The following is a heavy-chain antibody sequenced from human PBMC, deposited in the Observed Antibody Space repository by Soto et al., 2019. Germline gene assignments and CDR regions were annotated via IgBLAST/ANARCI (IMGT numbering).Heavy chain of an antibody. V-gene: IGHV1-2*02. CDR1: GYTFTGYY. CDR3: ARGRYYDILTGSGPIDY. CDR2: INPNSGGT. J-gene: IGHJ4*02. D-gene: IGHD3-9*01. Sequence: GASVKVSCKASGYTFTGYYMHWVRQAPGQGLEWMGWINPNSGGTNYAQKFQGRVTMTRDTSISTAYMELSRLRSDDTAVYYCARGRYYDILTGSGPIDYWGQGTLVTV.